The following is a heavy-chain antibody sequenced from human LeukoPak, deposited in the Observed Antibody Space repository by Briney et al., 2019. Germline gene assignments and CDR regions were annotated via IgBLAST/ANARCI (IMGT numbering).Heavy chain of an antibody. CDR2: INHSGSA. J-gene: IGHJ4*02. V-gene: IGHV4-34*01. Sequence: PSETLSLTCTVSGGSISRYYWSWIRQPPGKGLEWIGEINHSGSANYNPSLKSRVTLSIDKSKNQFSLNLNSVTAADTAVYYCARARRDSGFYKVDYWGQGTLVTVSS. CDR3: ARARRDSGFYKVDY. D-gene: IGHD3-3*01. CDR1: GGSISRYY.